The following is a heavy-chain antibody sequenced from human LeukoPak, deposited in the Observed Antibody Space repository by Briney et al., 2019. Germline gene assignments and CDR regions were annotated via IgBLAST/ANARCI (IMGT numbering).Heavy chain of an antibody. V-gene: IGHV3-23*01. J-gene: IGHJ4*02. CDR3: AKGSYYESNGYIDY. CDR2: ISGSGGST. CDR1: GFTFSSYA. D-gene: IGHD3-22*01. Sequence: GGSLRLSCAASGFTFSSYAMSWVRQAPGKGLEWVSAISGSGGSTYYADSVKGRFTISRDNSKNTLYLQMNSLRAEDTAVYYCAKGSYYESNGYIDYWGQGTLVTVSS.